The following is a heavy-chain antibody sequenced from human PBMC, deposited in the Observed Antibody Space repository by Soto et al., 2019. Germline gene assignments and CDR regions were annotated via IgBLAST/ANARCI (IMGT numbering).Heavy chain of an antibody. D-gene: IGHD2-2*01. CDR3: ARDVCTSCYFDWFDP. J-gene: IGHJ5*02. Sequence: PGGDLRLSCAASGFTFSSYSMNWGRQAPGKGLEWVSSISSSSSYIYYADSVKGRFTISRDNAKNSLYLQMNSLRAEDTAVYYCARDVCTSCYFDWFDPWGQGTLVTVSS. CDR1: GFTFSSYS. CDR2: ISSSSSYI. V-gene: IGHV3-21*01.